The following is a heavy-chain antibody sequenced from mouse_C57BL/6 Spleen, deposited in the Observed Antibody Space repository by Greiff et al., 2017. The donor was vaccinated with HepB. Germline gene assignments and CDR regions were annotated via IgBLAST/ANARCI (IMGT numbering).Heavy chain of an antibody. CDR3: ARNRDDYVSYYYAMDY. Sequence: EVQLQQSGPELVKPGASVKMSCKASGYTFTDYNMHWVKQSHGKSLEWIGYINPNNGGTSYNQKFKGKATLTVNKSSSTAYMELRSLTSEDSAVYYCARNRDDYVSYYYAMDYWGQGTSVTVSS. V-gene: IGHV1-22*01. CDR2: INPNNGGT. CDR1: GYTFTDYN. D-gene: IGHD2-4*01. J-gene: IGHJ4*01.